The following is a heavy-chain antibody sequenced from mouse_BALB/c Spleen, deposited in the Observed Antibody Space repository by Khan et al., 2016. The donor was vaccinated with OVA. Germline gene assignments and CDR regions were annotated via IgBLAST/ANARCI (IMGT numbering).Heavy chain of an antibody. D-gene: IGHD1-1*01. CDR1: GFTFSRHA. Sequence: EVELVESGGGLVKPGGSLKLSCAASGFTFSRHAMSWVRQTPEKRLEWVASIGSGGSTYYPDSVKGRFTISRDNARNILYLQMSSLRSEDSAMYYCARVNGSNGVDYWGQGTTLTVSS. V-gene: IGHV5-6-5*01. CDR2: IGSGGST. CDR3: ARVNGSNGVDY. J-gene: IGHJ2*01.